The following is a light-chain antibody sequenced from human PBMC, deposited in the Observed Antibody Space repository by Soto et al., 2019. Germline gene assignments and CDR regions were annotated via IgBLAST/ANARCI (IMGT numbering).Light chain of an antibody. CDR2: AAS. J-gene: IGKJ5*01. CDR3: QKYNSAPCT. CDR1: QGISNY. Sequence: DIQMTQSPSSLSASVGDRVTITCRASQGISNYLAWYQQKPGKVPKLLIYAASTLQSGVPSRFSGSGSGTDFTLTISSLQHEDVATYYCQKYNSAPCTFDQGTRLEIK. V-gene: IGKV1-27*01.